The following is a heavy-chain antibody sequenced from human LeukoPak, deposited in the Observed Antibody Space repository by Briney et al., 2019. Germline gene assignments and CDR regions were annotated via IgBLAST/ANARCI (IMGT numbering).Heavy chain of an antibody. D-gene: IGHD2-2*01. CDR3: ARDQQYHRPAGWFDP. J-gene: IGHJ5*02. Sequence: SETLSLTCTVSGGSISSGDYYWSWIRQPPGKGLEWIGYIYYSGSTYYNPSLKSRVTISIDTSKNQFSLKLSSVTAADTAVYYCARDQQYHRPAGWFDPWGRGTLVTVSS. CDR2: IYYSGST. CDR1: GGSISSGDYY. V-gene: IGHV4-30-4*01.